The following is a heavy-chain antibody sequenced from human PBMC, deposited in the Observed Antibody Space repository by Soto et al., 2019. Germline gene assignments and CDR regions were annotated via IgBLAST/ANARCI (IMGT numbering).Heavy chain of an antibody. D-gene: IGHD1-1*01. CDR2: IYHSGSI. CDR1: GDSISSSLW. J-gene: IGHJ4*01. V-gene: IGHV4-4*02. Sequence: SETLSLTCDVSGDSISSSLWWSWVRQTPGKGLEWIGEIYHSGSINYNPSLKSRVTISADRSKNQFSLTLTAVTAADTAVYYCATSQLGEYFDNWGHGTLVTVSS. CDR3: ATSQLGEYFDN.